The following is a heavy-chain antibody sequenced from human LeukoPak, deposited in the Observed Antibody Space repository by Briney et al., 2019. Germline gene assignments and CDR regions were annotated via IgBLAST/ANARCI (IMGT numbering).Heavy chain of an antibody. D-gene: IGHD5-24*01. CDR3: ARMAVAYYYDY. CDR2: ISSNGGST. V-gene: IGHV3-64*01. Sequence: GGSLRLSCTASGFTLSSYAMHWVRQAPWKGLEYVSAISSNGGSTYYANSVKGRFTISRDNSKNTLYLQMGSLRAEDMAVYYCARMAVAYYYDYWGQGTLVTVSS. CDR1: GFTLSSYA. J-gene: IGHJ4*02.